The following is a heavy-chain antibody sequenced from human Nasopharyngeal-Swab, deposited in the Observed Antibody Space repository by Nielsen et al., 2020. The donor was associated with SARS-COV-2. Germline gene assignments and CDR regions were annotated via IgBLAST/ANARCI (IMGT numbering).Heavy chain of an antibody. J-gene: IGHJ6*02. D-gene: IGHD3-3*02. CDR3: AKEINSFDYYYYTMDV. Sequence: SLKISCAASGFTFDDYAMHWVRQAPGKGLEWVSSINWNSDRVYADSVRGRFTIPRDNAKNSLYLQMNSLRPEDTALYYCAKEINSFDYYYYTMDVWGQGTTVTVSS. CDR2: INWNSDR. CDR1: GFTFDDYA. V-gene: IGHV3-9*01.